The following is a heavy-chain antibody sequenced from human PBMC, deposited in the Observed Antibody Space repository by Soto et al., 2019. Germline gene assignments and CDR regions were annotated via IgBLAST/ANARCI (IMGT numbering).Heavy chain of an antibody. CDR2: IIPILGIA. Sequence: QVQLVQSGAEVKKPGSSVKVSCKASGGTFSSYTISWVRQAPGQGLEWMGRIIPILGIANYAQKFQGRVTITADKSTSTAYMELSSLRSEDTAVYYCARDSVSTTTGSWFDPWGQGTLVTVSS. D-gene: IGHD4-17*01. CDR3: ARDSVSTTTGSWFDP. V-gene: IGHV1-69*08. CDR1: GGTFSSYT. J-gene: IGHJ5*02.